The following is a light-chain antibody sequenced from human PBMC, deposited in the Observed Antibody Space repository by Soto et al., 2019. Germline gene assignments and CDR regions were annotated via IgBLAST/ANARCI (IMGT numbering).Light chain of an antibody. J-gene: IGLJ7*01. V-gene: IGLV2-23*02. CDR3: CSYAGTSTHTV. CDR1: SSDVGSYNL. CDR2: EVS. Sequence: QSALTQPASVSGSPGQSITISCTGTSSDVGSYNLVSWYQQHPGKAPKLMISEVSKRPSGISDRFSGSKSGSTASLTISGLQAEDEADYYCCSYAGTSTHTVFGGGTQPTVL.